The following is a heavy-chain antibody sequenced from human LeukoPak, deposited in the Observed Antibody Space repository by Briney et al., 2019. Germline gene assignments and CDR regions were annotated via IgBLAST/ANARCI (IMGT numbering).Heavy chain of an antibody. CDR1: GYTFTNYG. Sequence: ASVKVSCKASGYTFTNYGITWVRQAPGQGLESMGWISAYNSNTNYAQKFQGRVTMTTDTSTSTAYMELRSLRSDDTAVYYCARGHYYYDSSGYYPLEYWGQGTLVTVSS. CDR2: ISAYNSNT. D-gene: IGHD3-22*01. V-gene: IGHV1-18*01. CDR3: ARGHYYYDSSGYYPLEY. J-gene: IGHJ4*02.